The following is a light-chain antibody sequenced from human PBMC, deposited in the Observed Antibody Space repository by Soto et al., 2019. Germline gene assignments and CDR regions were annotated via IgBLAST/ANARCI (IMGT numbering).Light chain of an antibody. CDR3: QKYNDWPLT. J-gene: IGKJ4*01. CDR1: QSVDGN. Sequence: VMTQSPATLSLSPGDGATLSCRGSQSVDGNLAWYHKKPGETRMLLMYGASTRPTGIPDRFSGSGSGTELNLTIISLQSEDSAVYYCQKYNDWPLTCGGGTKVDIK. V-gene: IGKV3D-15*01. CDR2: GAS.